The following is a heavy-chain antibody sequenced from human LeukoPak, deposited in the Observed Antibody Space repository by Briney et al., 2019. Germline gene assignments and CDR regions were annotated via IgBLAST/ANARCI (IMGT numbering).Heavy chain of an antibody. Sequence: ASVKVSCKASGYTFTNYYMHWVRQAPGQGLEWMGLINPSGADTSYTQKFQGRLTMTRDTSISTAYMELSRLRSDDTAVYYCARDRSAYDILTGYSNGGSFDYWGHGTLVTVSS. D-gene: IGHD3-9*01. J-gene: IGHJ4*01. CDR1: GYTFTNYY. CDR3: ARDRSAYDILTGYSNGGSFDY. V-gene: IGHV1-46*01. CDR2: INPSGADT.